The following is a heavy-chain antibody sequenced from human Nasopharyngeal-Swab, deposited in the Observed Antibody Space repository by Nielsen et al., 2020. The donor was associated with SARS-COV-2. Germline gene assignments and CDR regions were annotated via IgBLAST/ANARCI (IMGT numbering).Heavy chain of an antibody. D-gene: IGHD1-26*01. J-gene: IGHJ4*02. Sequence: WVRQAPGQGLEWMGWINTNTGNPTYAQGFTGRFVFSLDTSVSTAYLQISSLKAKDTAVYYCARDAVGATIGFFYYWGQGTLVTVSS. CDR2: INTNTGNP. V-gene: IGHV7-4-1*02. CDR3: ARDAVGATIGFFYY.